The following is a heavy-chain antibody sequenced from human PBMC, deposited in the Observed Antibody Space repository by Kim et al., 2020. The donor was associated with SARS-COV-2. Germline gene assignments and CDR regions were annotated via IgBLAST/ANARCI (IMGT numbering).Heavy chain of an antibody. V-gene: IGHV3-21*06. CDR2: I. J-gene: IGHJ4*02. Sequence: IHYAASVRSRFSSSRDTSTNTVYLQMINVRPEDTAVYYCVREPSFGQIDYWGQGTQVTVSS. CDR3: VREPSFGQIDY. D-gene: IGHD3-16*01.